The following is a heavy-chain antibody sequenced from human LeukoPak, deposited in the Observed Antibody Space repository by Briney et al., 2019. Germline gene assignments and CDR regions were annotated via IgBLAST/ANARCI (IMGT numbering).Heavy chain of an antibody. Sequence: PGGSLRLSCAASGFSFSNVWMSWVRQAPGKGLEWVGRVKSKTDGGTTDYAAPVKGRFTISRDNSKNTLYLQMNSLRAEDTAVYYCAKGYDFWSGSYYFDYWGQGTLVTVSS. CDR3: AKGYDFWSGSYYFDY. V-gene: IGHV3-15*01. J-gene: IGHJ4*02. CDR1: GFSFSNVW. CDR2: VKSKTDGGTT. D-gene: IGHD3-3*01.